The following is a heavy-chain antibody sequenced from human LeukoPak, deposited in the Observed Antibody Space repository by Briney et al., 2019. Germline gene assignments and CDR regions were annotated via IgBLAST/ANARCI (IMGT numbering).Heavy chain of an antibody. CDR1: GGSISSTKW. D-gene: IGHD3-10*01. CDR2: MYHSGST. J-gene: IGHJ4*02. V-gene: IGHV4-4*02. Sequence: PSGTLSLTCAVSGGSISSTKWWSWVRQPPGKGLEWIGEMYHSGSTNYNPSLKSRVTISVDKSKNQFSLKLSSVTAADTAVYYCARAPMIEYGSGSYYNGYYFDYWGQGSLVTVSS. CDR3: ARAPMIEYGSGSYYNGYYFDY.